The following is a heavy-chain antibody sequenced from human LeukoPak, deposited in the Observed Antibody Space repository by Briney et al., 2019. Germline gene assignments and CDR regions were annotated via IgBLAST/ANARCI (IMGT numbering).Heavy chain of an antibody. V-gene: IGHV4-59*01. CDR3: ARGPGTIFGVVTTLFDP. D-gene: IGHD3-3*01. CDR1: GGSLSGFY. Sequence: SETLSLTCTVSGGSLSGFYWSWIRQPPGKGLEWIGYVYYSGSTTYNPSLKSRVTIAVDTSKNQFSLRLGSVTAADTAVYYCARGPGTIFGVVTTLFDPWGQGTLVTVSS. J-gene: IGHJ5*02. CDR2: VYYSGST.